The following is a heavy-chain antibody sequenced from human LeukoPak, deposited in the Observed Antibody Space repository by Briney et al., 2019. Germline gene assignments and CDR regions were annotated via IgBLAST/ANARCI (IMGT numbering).Heavy chain of an antibody. J-gene: IGHJ4*02. CDR1: LYSFTDYY. CDR3: ARGREIHGGSDTKLDDY. CDR2: ISPRSGDT. V-gene: IGHV1-2*02. Sequence: ASVKVSCKASLYSFTDYYMHWVRQARGQGPEWMGWISPRSGDTSYAQKFQGRVTMTRDTSINTVDMDLSGLTSDDTAGFYCARGREIHGGSDTKLDDYWGQGTLVTVSS. D-gene: IGHD3-10*01.